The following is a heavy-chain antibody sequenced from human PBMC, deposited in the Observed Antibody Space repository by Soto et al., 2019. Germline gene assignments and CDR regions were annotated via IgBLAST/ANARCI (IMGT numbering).Heavy chain of an antibody. CDR2: IRSKANSYAT. CDR1: GFTFSGSA. D-gene: IGHD2-15*01. V-gene: IGHV3-73*01. CDR3: TRPCSGGSCYSYY. J-gene: IGHJ4*02. Sequence: GGSLRLSCAASGFTFSGSAMHWVRQASGKGLEWVGRIRSKANSYATAYAASVKGRFTISRDDSKNTAYLQMNSLKTEDTAVYYCTRPCSGGSCYSYYWGQGTLVTVSS.